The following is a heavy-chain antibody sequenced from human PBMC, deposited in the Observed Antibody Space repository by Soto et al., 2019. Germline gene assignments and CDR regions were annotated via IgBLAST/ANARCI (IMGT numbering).Heavy chain of an antibody. CDR3: ARGPRVSSTGTGAH. V-gene: IGHV3-74*01. J-gene: IGHJ4*02. CDR1: GFTFSAYW. CDR2: ISDDGSTA. Sequence: GSLRLSCSVSGFTFSAYWMHWVRQVPGKGLTWVSRISDDGSTATYADSVKGRFVISRDNAKNSLYLEMNTLRADDSGLYYCARGPRVSSTGTGAHWGRGTLVTVSS. D-gene: IGHD1-1*01.